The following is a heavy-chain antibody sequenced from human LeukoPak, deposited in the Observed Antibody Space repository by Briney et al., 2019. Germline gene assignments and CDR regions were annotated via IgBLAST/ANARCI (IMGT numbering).Heavy chain of an antibody. CDR1: GDSVSSNSAA. V-gene: IGHV6-1*01. CDR2: TYYRSKWYN. CDR3: ARDGGGGDDLFDY. J-gene: IGHJ4*02. D-gene: IGHD5-12*01. Sequence: SETLALTCAISGDSVSSNSAAWNWIRQSPSRGLEWLGRTYYRSKWYNTYAVSLKSRISINPDTSKNQFPLQLNSVTPEDTAVYYCARDGGGGDDLFDYWGQGTLVTVSS.